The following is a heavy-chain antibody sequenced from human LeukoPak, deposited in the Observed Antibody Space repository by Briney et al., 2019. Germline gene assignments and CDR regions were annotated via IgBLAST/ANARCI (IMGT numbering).Heavy chain of an antibody. V-gene: IGHV1-2*02. CDR3: ARGAHYHDSSEGYDY. CDR1: GYTFTGYY. CDR2: INPNSGGT. Sequence: ASVKVSCKASGYTFTGYYMRWVRQAPGQGLEWMGWINPNSGGTNYAQKFQGRVTMTRDTSISTAYMELSRLRSDDTALYYCARGAHYHDSSEGYDYWGQGTLVTVSS. D-gene: IGHD3-22*01. J-gene: IGHJ4*02.